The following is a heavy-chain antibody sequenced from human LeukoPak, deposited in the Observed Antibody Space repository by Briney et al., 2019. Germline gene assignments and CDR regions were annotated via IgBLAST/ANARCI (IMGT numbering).Heavy chain of an antibody. CDR3: AREGGRYFDWQMEDYYMDV. Sequence: ASVKVSCKASGYTFTGYYMHWVRQAPGQGLEWMGWINPNSGGTNYAQKFQGRVTMTRDTSISTAYMELSRLRSDDTAVYYCAREGGRYFDWQMEDYYMDVWGKGTTVTISS. D-gene: IGHD3-9*01. CDR1: GYTFTGYY. V-gene: IGHV1-2*02. J-gene: IGHJ6*03. CDR2: INPNSGGT.